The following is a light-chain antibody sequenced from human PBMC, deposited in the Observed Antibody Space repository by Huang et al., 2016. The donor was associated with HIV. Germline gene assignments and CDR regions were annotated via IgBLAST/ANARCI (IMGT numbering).Light chain of an antibody. V-gene: IGKV1-9*01. J-gene: IGKJ3*01. CDR1: QGISSD. CDR3: QQVNSFPFT. Sequence: IHLTQSPSSLSASVGDRVIITCRASQGISSDLAWFQQKPGKAPKLLLYGASTLQSGVPSRFTGSGSGANFTLSISSLQPEDFSTYYCQQVNSFPFTFGPGTKVDIK. CDR2: GAS.